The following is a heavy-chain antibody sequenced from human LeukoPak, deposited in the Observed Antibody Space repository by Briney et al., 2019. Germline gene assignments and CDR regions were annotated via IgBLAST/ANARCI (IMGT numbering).Heavy chain of an antibody. CDR1: GFTFSNYW. Sequence: GGSLRLSCAASGFTFSNYWMSWVRQAPGKGVEWVANIRQDGSEKYYVDSMRGRFTISRDNAKNSLYLQMSSLRAEDTAVYYCARSTAGLDYWGQGTLVTVSS. D-gene: IGHD1-1*01. V-gene: IGHV3-7*01. CDR3: ARSTAGLDY. CDR2: IRQDGSEK. J-gene: IGHJ4*02.